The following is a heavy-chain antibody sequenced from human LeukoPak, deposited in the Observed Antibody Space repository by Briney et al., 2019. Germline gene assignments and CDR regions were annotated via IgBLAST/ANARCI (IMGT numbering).Heavy chain of an antibody. D-gene: IGHD6-13*01. CDR2: INTNTGNP. Sequence: GSSVKVSCKASGGTFSSYAISWVRQAPGQGLEWMGWINTNTGNPTYAQGFTGRFVFSLDTSVSTAYLQISSLKAEDTAVYYCARDFYSSSRYWFDPWGQGTLVTVSS. V-gene: IGHV7-4-1*02. CDR3: ARDFYSSSRYWFDP. J-gene: IGHJ5*02. CDR1: GGTFSSYA.